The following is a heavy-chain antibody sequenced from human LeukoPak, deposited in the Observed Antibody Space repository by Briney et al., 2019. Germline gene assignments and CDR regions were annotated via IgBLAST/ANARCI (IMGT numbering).Heavy chain of an antibody. V-gene: IGHV5-51*01. J-gene: IGHJ4*02. CDR2: VFPGDSDT. Sequence: GASLQISCKGSGCRFTDYWIGWVRQVPGKGLEWMGIVFPGDSDTRYSPSFQGRVTISVDKSISTAYLQLISLKASDTAMYYCARLPQSVYFDYWGQGTLVSVSS. CDR3: ARLPQSVYFDY. CDR1: GCRFTDYW.